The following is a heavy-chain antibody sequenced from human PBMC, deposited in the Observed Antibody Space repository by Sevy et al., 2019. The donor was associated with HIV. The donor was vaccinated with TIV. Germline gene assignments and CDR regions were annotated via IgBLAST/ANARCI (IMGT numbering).Heavy chain of an antibody. V-gene: IGHV3-33*08. J-gene: IGHJ4*02. CDR2: IWYDGTNR. Sequence: GGSLRLSCAASGFTFSSYWMHWVRQAPGKGLVWVAVIWYDGTNREYADSVKGRFTISRDNSKNTLYLQMNSLRVEDTAVYYCAREDIRVAGIGYYFHSWGQGTLVTVSS. CDR3: AREDIRVAGIGYYFHS. CDR1: GFTFSSYW. D-gene: IGHD6-19*01.